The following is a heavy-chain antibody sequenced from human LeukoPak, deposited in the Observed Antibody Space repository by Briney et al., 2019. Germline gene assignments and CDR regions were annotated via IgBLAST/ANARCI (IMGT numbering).Heavy chain of an antibody. V-gene: IGHV4-34*01. Sequence: SETLSLTCAVYGGSFSGYYWSWIRQPPGKGLEWIGEINHSGSTNYNPSLKSRVTISVDTSKNQFSLKLSSVTAADTAVYYCARARLAARRTNWFDPWGQGTLVTVSS. D-gene: IGHD6-6*01. CDR2: INHSGST. CDR1: GGSFSGYY. CDR3: ARARLAARRTNWFDP. J-gene: IGHJ5*02.